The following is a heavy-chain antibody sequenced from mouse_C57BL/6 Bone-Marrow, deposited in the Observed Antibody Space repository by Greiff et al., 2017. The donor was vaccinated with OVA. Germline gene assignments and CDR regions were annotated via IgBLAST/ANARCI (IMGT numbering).Heavy chain of an antibody. V-gene: IGHV1-64*01. CDR1: GYTFTSYW. D-gene: IGHD2-5*01. CDR3: ARRSYYSNYFDY. CDR2: IHPNSGST. J-gene: IGHJ2*01. Sequence: QVQLQPGAELVKPGASVKLSCKASGYTFTSYWMHWVKQRPGQGLEWIGMIHPNSGSTNYNEKFKSKATLTVDKSSSTAYMQLSSLTSEDSAVYYCARRSYYSNYFDYWGQGTTLTVSS.